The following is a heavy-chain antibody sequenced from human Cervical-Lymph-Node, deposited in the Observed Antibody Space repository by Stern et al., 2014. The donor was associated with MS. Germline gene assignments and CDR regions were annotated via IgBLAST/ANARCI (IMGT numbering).Heavy chain of an antibody. V-gene: IGHV4-61*01. CDR2: FYYNGIT. Sequence: LQLQESGPGLVKPSGTLSLTCSVSGESVGSGSYYWSWIRQPPGKGLEWIGYFYYNGITDYNPSLKSRVSISGDTKTNQFSLKLTSVTAADTAVYYCARNFKYSTWDYWGQGALVTISS. CDR3: ARNFKYSTWDY. CDR1: GESVGSGSYY. J-gene: IGHJ4*02. D-gene: IGHD2/OR15-2a*01.